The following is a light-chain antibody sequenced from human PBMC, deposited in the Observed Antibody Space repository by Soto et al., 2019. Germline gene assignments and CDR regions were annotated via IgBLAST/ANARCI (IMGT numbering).Light chain of an antibody. Sequence: QSVLTQPASVSGSPGQSFTISCTGTSSDVGSYNLVSWYQQHPGKAPNLMIYEVSKRPSGVSNRFSGSKSGNTASLTISGLQAEDEADYYCCSYAGSSTYVFGTGTKVTVL. CDR2: EVS. CDR1: SSDVGSYNL. CDR3: CSYAGSSTYV. V-gene: IGLV2-23*02. J-gene: IGLJ1*01.